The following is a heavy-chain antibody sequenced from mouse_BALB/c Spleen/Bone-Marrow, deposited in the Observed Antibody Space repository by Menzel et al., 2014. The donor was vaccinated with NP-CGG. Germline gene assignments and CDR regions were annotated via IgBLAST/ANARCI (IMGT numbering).Heavy chain of an antibody. CDR2: IDPANGNT. V-gene: IGHV14-3*02. CDR1: GFNIKDTY. Sequence: VQLQQSGAELVKPGASVKLSCTASGFNIKDTYMHWVKQRPEQGLEWIGRIDPANGNTKYDPKFQGKATITADTSSNTAYLQLSSLTSEDTAVYYCARSRDYGSSCFAMGYWGQGTSVTVSS. CDR3: ARSRDYGSSCFAMGY. D-gene: IGHD1-1*01. J-gene: IGHJ4*01.